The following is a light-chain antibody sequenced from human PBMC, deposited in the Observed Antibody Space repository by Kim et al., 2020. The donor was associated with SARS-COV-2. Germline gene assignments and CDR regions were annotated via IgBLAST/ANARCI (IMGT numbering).Light chain of an antibody. CDR3: LQEYNFPFT. CDR2: GGS. CDR1: QDIGTG. Sequence: AIQMTQSPFSLSASVGDRVTITCRASQDIGTGLAWYQQSPGRAPKLLMYGGSTLHSGVPSRFSGSASGTHFTLTIDSLQPEDFATYYCLQEYNFPFTFGPGTKVDIK. V-gene: IGKV1-6*01. J-gene: IGKJ3*01.